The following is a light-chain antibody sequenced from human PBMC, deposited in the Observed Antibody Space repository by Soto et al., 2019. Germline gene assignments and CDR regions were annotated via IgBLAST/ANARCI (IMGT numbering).Light chain of an antibody. J-gene: IGLJ2*01. CDR1: SSDVGGYNY. CDR2: EVS. CDR3: SSYTSSSFVV. Sequence: QSALTQPASVSGSPGQSITISCTGTSSDVGGYNYLSWYQQHPGKAPKLMIYEVSNRPSGVSNRFSGSNSGNTASLTISGLQAEDEAYYYCSSYTSSSFVVFGGGTKLTVL. V-gene: IGLV2-14*01.